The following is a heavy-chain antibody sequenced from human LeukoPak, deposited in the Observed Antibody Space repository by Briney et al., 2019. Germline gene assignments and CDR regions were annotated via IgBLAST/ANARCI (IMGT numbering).Heavy chain of an antibody. D-gene: IGHD1-7*01. CDR2: IIPIFGTA. CDR3: ARKIKDWNYGDYGMDV. Sequence: GASVKVSCKASGGTFSSYAISWVRPAPGQGLEWMGGIIPIFGTANYAQKFQGRVTITADESTSTAYMELSSLRSEDTAVYYCARKIKDWNYGDYGMDVWGQGTTVTVSS. V-gene: IGHV1-69*13. CDR1: GGTFSSYA. J-gene: IGHJ6*02.